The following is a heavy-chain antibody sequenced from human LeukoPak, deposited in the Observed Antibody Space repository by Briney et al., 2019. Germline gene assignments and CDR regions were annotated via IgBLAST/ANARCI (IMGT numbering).Heavy chain of an antibody. CDR2: ISGSGGST. D-gene: IGHD1-26*01. J-gene: IGHJ4*02. CDR1: GFTFSSYA. V-gene: IGHV3-23*01. CDR3: AQELVGAFSPNNDY. Sequence: GGSLRLSCAASGFTFSSYAISWVRQAPGKGLEWVSAISGSGGSTYYADSVKGRFTISRDNSKNTLYLQMNSLRAEDTAVYYCAQELVGAFSPNNDYWGQGTLVTVSS.